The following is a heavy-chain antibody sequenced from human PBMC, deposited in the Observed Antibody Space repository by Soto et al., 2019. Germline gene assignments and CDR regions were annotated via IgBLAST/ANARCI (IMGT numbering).Heavy chain of an antibody. CDR3: ARVGRGFCSSTRCYTDGFDL. Sequence: QLVESGGGLVQPGGSLRLSCAAAGFTFSLYPVNWVRQAPGKGLEWLSDISPSNSTIYYADSVKGRFTISRDNAKNSLDLQMNGLRDDDTAVYDCARVGRGFCSSTRCYTDGFDLWGQGTVVTVST. CDR2: ISPSNSTI. CDR1: GFTFSLYP. D-gene: IGHD2-2*01. J-gene: IGHJ3*01. V-gene: IGHV3-48*02.